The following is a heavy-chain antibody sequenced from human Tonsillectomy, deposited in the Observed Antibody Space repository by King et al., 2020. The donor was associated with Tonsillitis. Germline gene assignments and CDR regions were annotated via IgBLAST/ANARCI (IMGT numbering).Heavy chain of an antibody. J-gene: IGHJ6*02. CDR1: GFTFSSYA. V-gene: IGHV3-23*04. D-gene: IGHD3-10*01. CDR2: ISGSGGST. Sequence: QLVQSGGGLVQPGGSLRLSCAASGFTFSSYAMSWVRQAPGKGLEWVSAISGSGGSTYYADSVKGRFTISRDNSKNTLYLQMNSLRAEDTAVYYWAKERSPLWFGEGGMDVWGQGTTVTVSS. CDR3: AKERSPLWFGEGGMDV.